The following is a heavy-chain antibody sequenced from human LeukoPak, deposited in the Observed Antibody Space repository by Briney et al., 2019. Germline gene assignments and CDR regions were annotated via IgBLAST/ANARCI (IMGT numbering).Heavy chain of an antibody. J-gene: IGHJ4*02. Sequence: ASVKVSCKASGYTFTSYAINWVRQAPGQGLEWMGWINTNTGNPTYAQGFTGRFVFSLDTSVSTAYLQISSLKAEDTAVYYCAIPEYYYDSSGSALYYYFDYWGQGTLVTVSS. CDR2: INTNTGNP. CDR1: GYTFTSYA. V-gene: IGHV7-4-1*02. D-gene: IGHD3-22*01. CDR3: AIPEYYYDSSGSALYYYFDY.